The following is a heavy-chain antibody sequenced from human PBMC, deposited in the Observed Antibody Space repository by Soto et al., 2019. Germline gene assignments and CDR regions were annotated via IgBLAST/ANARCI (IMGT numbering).Heavy chain of an antibody. J-gene: IGHJ4*02. CDR1: GYTFTSYD. CDR2: MSPQSGNR. Sequence: QVQLVQSGAEVKKPGASVKVSCKASGYTFTSYDINWVRQATGQGLEWMGWMSPQSGNRGYAQNFQGRVIMTRDTSINTAYLELSSLRSEDTAVYYCARGVDAGLDYWGQGALVTVSS. D-gene: IGHD6-13*01. V-gene: IGHV1-8*01. CDR3: ARGVDAGLDY.